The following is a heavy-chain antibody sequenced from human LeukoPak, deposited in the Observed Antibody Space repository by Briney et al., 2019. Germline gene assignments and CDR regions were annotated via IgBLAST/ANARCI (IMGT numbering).Heavy chain of an antibody. CDR1: GFTFSSYW. CDR3: ASRDYYDSSGYNDAFDI. V-gene: IGHV3-74*01. CDR2: INSDGSST. Sequence: GGSLRLSCAASGFTFSSYWMHWVRQAPGKGLVWVSRINSDGSSTSYADSVKGRFTIFRDNAKNTLYLQMNSLRAEDTAVYYCASRDYYDSSGYNDAFDIWGQGTMVTVSS. D-gene: IGHD3-22*01. J-gene: IGHJ3*02.